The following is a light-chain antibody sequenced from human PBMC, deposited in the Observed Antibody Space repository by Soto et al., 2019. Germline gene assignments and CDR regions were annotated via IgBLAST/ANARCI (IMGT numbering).Light chain of an antibody. CDR3: CSYAGCSTSAL. CDR2: EGN. Sequence: QSVLTQPASVSGSPGQSITISCTGSSSDVGRYNLVSWYQQHPGKAPKVIIYEGNKRPSGVSTRFSGSKSGNTASLTISGLQAEDEGDYYCCSYAGCSTSALFGGGTKVTVL. J-gene: IGLJ2*01. CDR1: SSDVGRYNL. V-gene: IGLV2-23*01.